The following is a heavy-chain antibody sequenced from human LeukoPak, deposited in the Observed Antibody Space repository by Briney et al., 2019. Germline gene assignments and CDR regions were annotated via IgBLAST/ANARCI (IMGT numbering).Heavy chain of an antibody. Sequence: GGSLRLSCAASGFTFSNYWMHWVRQAPGEALMWVSRIKSDGSSTTYADSVKGRFTVSRDNAKNTLYLQMNSLRAEDTAVYYCSRDSLSSCGGDCYSGLDVWGQGTTVTVSS. V-gene: IGHV3-74*01. CDR2: IKSDGSST. CDR3: SRDSLSSCGGDCYSGLDV. CDR1: GFTFSNYW. J-gene: IGHJ6*02. D-gene: IGHD2-21*02.